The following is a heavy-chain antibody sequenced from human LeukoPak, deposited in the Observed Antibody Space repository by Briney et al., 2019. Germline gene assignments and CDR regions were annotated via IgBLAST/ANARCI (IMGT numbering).Heavy chain of an antibody. J-gene: IGHJ6*03. V-gene: IGHV3-30*02. CDR2: IQYDGSDK. CDR1: GFTFSSYG. D-gene: IGHD1-1*01. CDR3: AKDRKVSFRERSDYMDV. Sequence: GGSLRLSCAVSGFTFSSYGMHWVRQAPGKGLEWVAFIQYDGSDKFYADSVKGRFTISRDSSKNTLYLQMNSLRAEDTAVYYCAKDRKVSFRERSDYMDVWGIGTTVTVSS.